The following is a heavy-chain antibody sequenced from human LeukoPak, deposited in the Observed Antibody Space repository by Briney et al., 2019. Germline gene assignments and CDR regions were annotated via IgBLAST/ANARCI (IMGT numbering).Heavy chain of an antibody. CDR3: AIVDIVATTFDY. Sequence: SETLSLTCTVSGGSISSSSYYWGWIRQPPGKGLEWIGSIYYSGSTYYNPSLKSRVTISVDTSKNQFSLKLSSVTAADTAVYYCAIVDIVATTFDYWGQGTLLTVSS. CDR1: GGSISSSSYY. CDR2: IYYSGST. V-gene: IGHV4-39*07. D-gene: IGHD5-12*01. J-gene: IGHJ4*02.